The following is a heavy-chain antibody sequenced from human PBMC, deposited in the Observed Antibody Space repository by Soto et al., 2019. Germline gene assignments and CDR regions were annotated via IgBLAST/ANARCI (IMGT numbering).Heavy chain of an antibody. Sequence: ASVKVSCKASGFTFTSSAVQWVRQARGQRLEWIGWIVVGSGNTNYAQKFQERVTITRDMSTSTAYMELSSLRSEDTAVYYCATMHSYGFFYYYGMDVWGQGTTVTVSS. J-gene: IGHJ6*02. CDR1: GFTFTSSA. CDR2: IVVGSGNT. D-gene: IGHD5-18*01. CDR3: ATMHSYGFFYYYGMDV. V-gene: IGHV1-58*01.